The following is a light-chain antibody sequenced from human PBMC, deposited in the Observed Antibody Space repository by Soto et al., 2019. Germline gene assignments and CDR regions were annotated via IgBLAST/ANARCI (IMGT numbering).Light chain of an antibody. J-gene: IGLJ1*01. CDR3: CSYAGSSTYV. Sequence: QSALTQPASVSGSPGQSITISCTGTNRDVGSYNLVSWYQQHPGKAPKLMIFDDSKRPSGVSNRFSGSQSGNTASLTISGLQAEDEADYYCCSYAGSSTYVFGSGTKVTVL. CDR1: NRDVGSYNL. V-gene: IGLV2-23*01. CDR2: DDS.